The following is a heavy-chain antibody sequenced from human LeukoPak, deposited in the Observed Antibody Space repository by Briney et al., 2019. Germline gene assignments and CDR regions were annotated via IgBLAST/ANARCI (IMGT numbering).Heavy chain of an antibody. Sequence: SETLSLTCTVSGYSINSGYTWGWIRQPPGKGLEWIGNIYHSGGTYYNPSLTSRVTISVDTSKNQFSLKLSSVTAADTAVYYCARHSRYYYDSSGWYYWGQGTLVTVSS. D-gene: IGHD3-22*01. CDR2: IYHSGGT. CDR3: ARHSRYYYDSSGWYY. CDR1: GYSINSGYT. V-gene: IGHV4-38-2*02. J-gene: IGHJ4*02.